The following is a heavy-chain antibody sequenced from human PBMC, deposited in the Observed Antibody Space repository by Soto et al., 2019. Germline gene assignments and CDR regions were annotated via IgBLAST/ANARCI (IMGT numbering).Heavy chain of an antibody. J-gene: IGHJ4*02. CDR2: INPNSGGT. D-gene: IGHD6-19*01. Sequence: ASVKVSCKASGYTFTGYYMHWVRQAPGQGLEWMGWINPNSGGTNYAQKFQGRVTMTRDTSISTAYMELSRLRSDDTAVYYCARAPTSIAVAGYDYWGQGTLVTVSS. CDR1: GYTFTGYY. V-gene: IGHV1-2*02. CDR3: ARAPTSIAVAGYDY.